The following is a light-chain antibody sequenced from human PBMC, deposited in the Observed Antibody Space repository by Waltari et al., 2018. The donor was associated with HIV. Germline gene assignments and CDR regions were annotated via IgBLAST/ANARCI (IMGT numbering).Light chain of an antibody. V-gene: IGLV1-47*01. CDR1: SSNIGSHY. J-gene: IGLJ2*01. Sequence: QSVLTQPPSASGTPGQRVTISCSGSSSNIGSHYVYWYQQLPGTAPKLLIYRNNQRPSGVPDQFSGSKSGTSASLAISGLRSDDEADYYCAAWDGSLSAYVLFGGGTKLTVL. CDR2: RNN. CDR3: AAWDGSLSAYVL.